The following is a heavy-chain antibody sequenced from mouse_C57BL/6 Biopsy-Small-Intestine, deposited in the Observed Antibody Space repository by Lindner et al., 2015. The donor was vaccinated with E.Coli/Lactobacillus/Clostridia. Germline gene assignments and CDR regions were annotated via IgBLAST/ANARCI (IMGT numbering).Heavy chain of an antibody. CDR1: DFNIKDYY. Sequence: VQLQESGAELVKPGASVKLSCTTSDFNIKDYYMHWVRQRTERGLEWIGRIDPADGETDYAPRFQDMATITTDTSSNTVYLQLSSLTSEDTAVYYCASWFAYWGQGTLVTVSA. CDR2: IDPADGET. J-gene: IGHJ3*01. V-gene: IGHV14-2*01. CDR3: ASWFAY.